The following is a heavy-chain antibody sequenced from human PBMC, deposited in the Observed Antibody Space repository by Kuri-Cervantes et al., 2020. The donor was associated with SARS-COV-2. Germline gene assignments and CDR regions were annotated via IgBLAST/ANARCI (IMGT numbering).Heavy chain of an antibody. D-gene: IGHD6-13*01. V-gene: IGHV4-38-2*02. CDR2: ICHSGST. CDR3: ARVPIAAPEY. CDR1: GYSISSGYY. J-gene: IGHJ4*02. Sequence: GSLRLSCTVSGYSISSGYYWGWIRQPPGKGLEWIGSICHSGSTYYNPSLKSRVTISVDTSKNQFSLKLSSVTTADTAVYYCARVPIAAPEYWGQGTLVTVSS.